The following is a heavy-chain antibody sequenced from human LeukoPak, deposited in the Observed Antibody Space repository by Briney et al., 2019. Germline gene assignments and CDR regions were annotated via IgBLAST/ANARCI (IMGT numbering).Heavy chain of an antibody. D-gene: IGHD6-6*01. CDR1: GYTFTSYG. V-gene: IGHV1-18*01. CDR3: ARDEVIAARPVY. CDR2: ISAYNGNT. Sequence: ASVKVSCKASGYTFTSYGISWVRQAPGQGLEWMGWISAYNGNTNYAQKLQGRVTMTTDTSTSTAYMELRSLSSDDTAVYYRARDEVIAARPVYWGQGTLVTVSS. J-gene: IGHJ4*02.